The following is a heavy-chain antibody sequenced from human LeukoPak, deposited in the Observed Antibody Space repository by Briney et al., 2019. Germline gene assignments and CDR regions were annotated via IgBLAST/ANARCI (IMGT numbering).Heavy chain of an antibody. CDR3: ARGQRGYNWNDRWFDP. CDR2: INHSGST. Sequence: PSETLSLTCAVYGGSFSGYYWSWIRQPPGKGLEWIGDINHSGSTNYNPSLKSRVTISVDTSKNQFSLKLSSVTAADTAVYYCARGQRGYNWNDRWFDPWGQGTLVTVSS. J-gene: IGHJ5*02. D-gene: IGHD1-20*01. CDR1: GGSFSGYY. V-gene: IGHV4-34*01.